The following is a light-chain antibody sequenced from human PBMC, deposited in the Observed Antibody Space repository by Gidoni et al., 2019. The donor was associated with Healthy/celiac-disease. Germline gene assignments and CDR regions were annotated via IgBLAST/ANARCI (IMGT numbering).Light chain of an antibody. CDR3: SSYTSSSTPHVV. CDR1: SSDVGGYNY. J-gene: IGLJ2*01. CDR2: DVS. Sequence: QSALTQPASVSGSPGQSITISCTGTSSDVGGYNYVTWYQQHPGKAPKIMIYDVSNRPSGVSNPFSGSKSGNTASLTISGLQAEDEADYYCSSYTSSSTPHVVFGGGTKLTVL. V-gene: IGLV2-14*03.